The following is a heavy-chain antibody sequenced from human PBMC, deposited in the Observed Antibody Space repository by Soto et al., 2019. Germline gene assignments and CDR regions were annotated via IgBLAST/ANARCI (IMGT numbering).Heavy chain of an antibody. J-gene: IGHJ5*02. D-gene: IGHD6-6*01. CDR1: GGSISSGGYY. Sequence: QVQLQESGPGLVKPSQTLSLTCTVSGGSISSGGYYWSWIRQHPGKGLEWIGYIYYSGSTYYNPSIKSRFTISVDTSKNQFSLKLSSVTAAATAVYYCARVPWGSHSSSTHGYWFDPWGQGTLVTVSS. CDR2: IYYSGST. CDR3: ARVPWGSHSSSTHGYWFDP. V-gene: IGHV4-31*03.